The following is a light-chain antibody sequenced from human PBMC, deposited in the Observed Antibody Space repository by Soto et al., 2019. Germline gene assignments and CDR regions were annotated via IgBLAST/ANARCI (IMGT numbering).Light chain of an antibody. V-gene: IGLV1-40*01. Sequence: QSVLTQPPSVSGAPGQRVTISCTGSSSNIGAGYNVHWYQQVPGTAPKLLIYGDSNRPSGVPDRFSGSKSGTSASLAITGLQPEDEADYYCQFYDSSLSGWLFGGGTKLTVL. CDR2: GDS. CDR1: SSNIGAGYN. J-gene: IGLJ3*02. CDR3: QFYDSSLSGWL.